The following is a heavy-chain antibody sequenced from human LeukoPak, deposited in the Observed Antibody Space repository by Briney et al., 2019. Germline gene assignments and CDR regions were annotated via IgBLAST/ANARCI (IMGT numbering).Heavy chain of an antibody. CDR2: ISSSTSYI. Sequence: PGGSLRLSCAASGFTFSNYAMSWVRQAPGKGLEWGSSISSSTSYIYYADSVKGRFTISRDNAKNSLYLQMNSLRAEDTAVYYCARRLAYCGGDCYSPHYYGMDVWGQGTTVTVSS. CDR3: ARRLAYCGGDCYSPHYYGMDV. J-gene: IGHJ6*02. V-gene: IGHV3-21*01. D-gene: IGHD2-21*02. CDR1: GFTFSNYA.